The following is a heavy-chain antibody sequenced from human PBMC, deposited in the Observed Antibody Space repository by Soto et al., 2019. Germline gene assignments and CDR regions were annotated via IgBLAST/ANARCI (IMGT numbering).Heavy chain of an antibody. Sequence: EVQLVESGGGLLKPGGSLRLSCLASGINFNNAWMSWVRQAPGKGLEWVGRVKSKSNGETVDYAAPVKGRFAISRDDSRNTVYLHMNSLTPEDTAVYYSPTEMLPVPMWVSFDHEHWGQGTRVTVSS. J-gene: IGHJ4*02. CDR3: PTEMLPVPMWVSFDHEH. CDR2: VKSKSNGETV. D-gene: IGHD2-2*01. V-gene: IGHV3-15*01. CDR1: GINFNNAW.